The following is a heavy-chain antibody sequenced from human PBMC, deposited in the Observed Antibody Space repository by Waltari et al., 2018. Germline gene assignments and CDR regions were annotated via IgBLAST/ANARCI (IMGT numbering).Heavy chain of an antibody. V-gene: IGHV3-48*01. Sequence: EVQLVESGGGLVQPGGSLRLSCAASGFTFSSYSMNWVRQAPGKGLEWVPYISSSSSTIYYADSVKGRFTISRDNAKNSLYLQMNSLRAEDTAVYYCARDSGDYVDANYYYGMDVWGQGTTVTVSS. J-gene: IGHJ6*02. D-gene: IGHD4-17*01. CDR1: GFTFSSYS. CDR2: ISSSSSTI. CDR3: ARDSGDYVDANYYYGMDV.